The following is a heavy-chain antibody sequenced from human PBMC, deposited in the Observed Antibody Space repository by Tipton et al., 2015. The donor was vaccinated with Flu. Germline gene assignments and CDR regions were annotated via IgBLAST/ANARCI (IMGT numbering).Heavy chain of an antibody. D-gene: IGHD3-3*01. CDR2: ISGSGGST. V-gene: IGHV3-23*01. J-gene: IGHJ4*02. CDR3: AKDGLPDFWSGYYFGY. Sequence: SLRLSCAASGFTFSSYAMSWVRQAPGKGLEWVSAISGSGGSTYYADSVKGRFTISRDNSKNTLYLQMNSLRAEDTAVYYCAKDGLPDFWSGYYFGYWGQGTLITVSS. CDR1: GFTFSSYA.